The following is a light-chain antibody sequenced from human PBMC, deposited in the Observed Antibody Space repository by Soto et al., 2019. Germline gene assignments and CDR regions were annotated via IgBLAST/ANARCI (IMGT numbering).Light chain of an antibody. CDR3: CSYVGFNTPSV. J-gene: IGLJ1*01. Sequence: QSALTQPASVSGSPGQSITISCTGTSSDVGSYNLVSWYQHHPGKAPKLMIYEGSPRPSGVSDRFSGSKSGNTASLTISGLQAEDEADYFCCSYVGFNTPSVFGTGTKLTVL. CDR2: EGS. CDR1: SSDVGSYNL. V-gene: IGLV2-23*01.